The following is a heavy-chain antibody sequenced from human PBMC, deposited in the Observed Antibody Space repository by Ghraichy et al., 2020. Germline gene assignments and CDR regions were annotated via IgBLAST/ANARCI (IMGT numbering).Heavy chain of an antibody. CDR3: ARGRMSIVVPAAIKSKDSPAYMDV. D-gene: IGHD2-2*01. J-gene: IGHJ6*03. CDR2: INHSGST. Sequence: SQTLSLTCAVYGGSFSGYYWSWIRQPPGKGLEWIGEINHSGSTNYNPSLKSRVTISVDTSKNQFSLKLSSVTAADTAVYYCARGRMSIVVPAAIKSKDSPAYMDVWGKGTTVTVSS. CDR1: GGSFSGYY. V-gene: IGHV4-34*01.